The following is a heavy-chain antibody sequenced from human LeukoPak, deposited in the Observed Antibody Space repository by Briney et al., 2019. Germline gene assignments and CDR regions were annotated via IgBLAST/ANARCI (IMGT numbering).Heavy chain of an antibody. CDR2: INPNSGGT. CDR3: ARDLPAGYCSSTSCYSDYGMDV. J-gene: IGHJ6*02. V-gene: IGHV1-2*02. CDR1: GYTVTGYY. D-gene: IGHD2-2*01. Sequence: ASVKVSCKSSGYTVTGYYMHWVRQAPGQGLEWMGWINPNSGGTNYAQKFQGRVTMTRDTSISTAYMELSRLRSDDTAVYYCARDLPAGYCSSTSCYSDYGMDVWGQGTTVTVSS.